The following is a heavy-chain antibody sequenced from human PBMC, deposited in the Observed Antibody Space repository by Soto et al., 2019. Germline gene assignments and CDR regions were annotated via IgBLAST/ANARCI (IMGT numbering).Heavy chain of an antibody. CDR3: ARDPLVVVVPAAIGGDYYYGMDV. J-gene: IGHJ6*02. Sequence: GASVNVSCKASGYTFTSYGISWVRQAPGQGLEWMGWISAYNGNTNYAQKLQGRVTMTTDTSTSTAYMELRSLRSDDTAVYYCARDPLVVVVPAAIGGDYYYGMDVWGQGTTVTVSS. V-gene: IGHV1-18*04. D-gene: IGHD2-2*02. CDR2: ISAYNGNT. CDR1: GYTFTSYG.